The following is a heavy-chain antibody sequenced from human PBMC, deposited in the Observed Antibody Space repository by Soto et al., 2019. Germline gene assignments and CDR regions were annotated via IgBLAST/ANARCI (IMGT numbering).Heavy chain of an antibody. CDR3: ARLPATAYYFDY. V-gene: IGHV4-59*08. Sequence: SETLSLTCTFSSYSIRTYYWSLIRQPPGRGLEWIGYIFHNGATKYNPSLRSRVSTSIDTSKNQFSLKLTFMTAADTAMYYCARLPATAYYFDYWAQGTLVTVSS. CDR2: IFHNGAT. CDR1: SYSIRTYY. D-gene: IGHD5-12*01. J-gene: IGHJ4*02.